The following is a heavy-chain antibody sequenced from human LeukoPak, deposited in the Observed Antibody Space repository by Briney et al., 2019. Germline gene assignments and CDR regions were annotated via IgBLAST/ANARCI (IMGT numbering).Heavy chain of an antibody. V-gene: IGHV1-46*01. J-gene: IGHJ4*02. CDR2: INPSGGST. CDR3: ARDRPEDGYSSSWVFDY. Sequence: ASVNVSCKASGYTFTSYYMHWVRQAPGQGLEWMGIINPSGGSTSYAQKFQGRVTMTRDTSTSTVYMELSSLRSEDTAVYYCARDRPEDGYSSSWVFDYWGQGTLVTVSS. D-gene: IGHD6-13*01. CDR1: GYTFTSYY.